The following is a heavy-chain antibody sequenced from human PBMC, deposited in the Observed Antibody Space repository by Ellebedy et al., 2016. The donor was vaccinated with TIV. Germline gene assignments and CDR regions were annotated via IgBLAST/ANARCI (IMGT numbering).Heavy chain of an antibody. Sequence: GGSLRLXCAASGFTFSSYGMHWVRQAPGKGLEWVAVISYDGSNKYYADSVKGRFTISRDNSKNTLYLQMNSLRAEDTAVYYCAKDQSTTVVTTDFDYWGQGTLVTVSS. D-gene: IGHD4-23*01. J-gene: IGHJ4*02. CDR2: ISYDGSNK. CDR1: GFTFSSYG. CDR3: AKDQSTTVVTTDFDY. V-gene: IGHV3-30*18.